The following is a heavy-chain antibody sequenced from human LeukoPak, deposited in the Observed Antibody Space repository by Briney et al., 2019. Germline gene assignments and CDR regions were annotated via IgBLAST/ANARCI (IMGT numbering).Heavy chain of an antibody. V-gene: IGHV4-38-2*02. D-gene: IGHD3-22*01. Sequence: SGTLSLTCAVSGGSISSGYYWGWIRQPPGKGLEWIGSIYHSGSTYYNPSLKSRVTISVDTSKNQFSLKLSSVTAADTAVYYCARDPTYYYDSSGYYYDYWGQGTLVTVSS. CDR1: GGSISSGYY. CDR3: ARDPTYYYDSSGYYYDY. CDR2: IYHSGST. J-gene: IGHJ4*02.